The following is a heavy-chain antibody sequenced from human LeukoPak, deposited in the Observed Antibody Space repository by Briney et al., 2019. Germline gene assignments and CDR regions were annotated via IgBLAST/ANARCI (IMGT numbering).Heavy chain of an antibody. CDR1: GGSFSGYY. CDR3: ARGAERGYSYGFDY. D-gene: IGHD5-18*01. CDR2: INHSGST. J-gene: IGHJ4*02. V-gene: IGHV4-34*01. Sequence: SETLSLTCAVDGGSFSGYYWSWIRQPPGKGLEWIGEINHSGSTNYNPSLKSRVTISVDTSKNQFSLKLSSVTAADTAVYYCARGAERGYSYGFDYWGQGTLVTVSS.